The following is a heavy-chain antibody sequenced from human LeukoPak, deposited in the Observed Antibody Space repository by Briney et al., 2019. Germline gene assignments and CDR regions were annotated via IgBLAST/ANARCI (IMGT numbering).Heavy chain of an antibody. D-gene: IGHD6-19*01. CDR2: IIPIFGTA. CDR1: GGTFSSYA. CDR3: ARYGITAVAGGDYIDV. J-gene: IGHJ6*03. Sequence: SVKVSCKASGGTFSSYAISWVRQAPGQGLEWMGGIIPIFGTANYAQKFQGRVTITTDESTSTAYMELRSLRSDDTAVYYCARYGITAVAGGDYIDVWGKGTTVTVSS. V-gene: IGHV1-69*05.